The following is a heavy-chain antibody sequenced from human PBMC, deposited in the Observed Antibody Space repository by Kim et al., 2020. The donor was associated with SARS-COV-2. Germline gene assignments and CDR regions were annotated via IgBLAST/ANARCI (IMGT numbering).Heavy chain of an antibody. CDR3: ARDVADYSLPGPSHAFDI. J-gene: IGHJ3*02. CDR1: GFTFSSYW. V-gene: IGHV3-7*01. Sequence: GGSLRLSCAASGFTFSSYWMSWVRQAPGKGLEWVANIKQDGSEKYYVDSVKGRFTISRDNAKNSLYLQMNSLRAEDTAVYYCARDVADYSLPGPSHAFDIWGQGTMVTVSS. D-gene: IGHD4-4*01. CDR2: IKQDGSEK.